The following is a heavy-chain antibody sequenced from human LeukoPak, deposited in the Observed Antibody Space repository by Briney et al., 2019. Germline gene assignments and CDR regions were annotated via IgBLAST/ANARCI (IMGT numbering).Heavy chain of an antibody. Sequence: SETLSLTCAVYGGSFSGYYWSWIRQPPGKGLEWMGEINHSGSTNYNPSLKSRVTISVDTSKNQFSLKLSSVTAADTAVYYCARGLLGVTYYDFWSGYRDWGFDYWGQGTLVTVSS. CDR2: INHSGST. J-gene: IGHJ4*02. D-gene: IGHD3-3*01. CDR3: ARGLLGVTYYDFWSGYRDWGFDY. CDR1: GGSFSGYY. V-gene: IGHV4-34*01.